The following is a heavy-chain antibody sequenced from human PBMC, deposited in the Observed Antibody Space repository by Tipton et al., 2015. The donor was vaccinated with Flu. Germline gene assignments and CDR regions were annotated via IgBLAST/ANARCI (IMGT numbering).Heavy chain of an antibody. CDR2: ISSSGSTI. D-gene: IGHD6-13*01. CDR1: GFTFSSYE. J-gene: IGHJ4*02. V-gene: IGHV3-48*03. Sequence: VQLVQSGGGLVQPGRSLRLSCAASGFTFSSYEMNWVRQAPGKGLEWVSYISSSGSTIYYADSVKGRFTISRDNAKNSLYLQMNSLRAEDTAVYYCARDPTGIAAAGTVVWGQGTLVTVSS. CDR3: ARDPTGIAAAGTVV.